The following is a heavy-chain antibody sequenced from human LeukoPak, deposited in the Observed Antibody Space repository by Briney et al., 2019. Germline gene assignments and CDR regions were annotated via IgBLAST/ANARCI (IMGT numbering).Heavy chain of an antibody. CDR1: AFTFSSYT. V-gene: IGHV3-48*01. D-gene: IGHD4-17*01. Sequence: PGGSLRLSCAASAFTFSSYTMNWVRQAPGKGLEWVSYISSSSSTKYVDSVRGRFTISRDNAKNSLYLQMNSLRAEDTAVYYCARESNGDYVHGPFDYWGQGTLVTVSS. J-gene: IGHJ4*02. CDR3: ARESNGDYVHGPFDY. CDR2: ISSSSST.